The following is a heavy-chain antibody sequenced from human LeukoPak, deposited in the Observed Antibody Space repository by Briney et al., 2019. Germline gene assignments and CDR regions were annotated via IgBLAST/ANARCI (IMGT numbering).Heavy chain of an antibody. CDR2: IYHSGST. CDR1: GGSISSSSYY. CDR3: ARDSFMTGTTGVDY. V-gene: IGHV4-39*07. D-gene: IGHD1-20*01. Sequence: SETLSLTCTVSGGSISSSSYYWGWIRQPPGKGLEWIRSIYHSGSTYYNPSLKSRVTISVDTSKNQFSLKLSSVTAADTAVYYCARDSFMTGTTGVDYWGQGTLVTVSS. J-gene: IGHJ4*02.